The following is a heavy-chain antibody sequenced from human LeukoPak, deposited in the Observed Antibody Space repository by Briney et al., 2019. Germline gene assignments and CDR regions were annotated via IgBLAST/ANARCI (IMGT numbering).Heavy chain of an antibody. CDR1: GGSISSGGYS. CDR3: ARAVMTTALGCYFDY. CDR2: IYHSGST. J-gene: IGHJ4*02. Sequence: SSQTLSLTCAVSGGSISSGGYSWSWIRQPPGKGLEWIGYIYHSGSTYYNPSLKSRVTISVDRSKNQLSLKLSSVTAADTAVYYCARAVMTTALGCYFDYWGQGTLVTVSS. V-gene: IGHV4-30-2*01. D-gene: IGHD4-17*01.